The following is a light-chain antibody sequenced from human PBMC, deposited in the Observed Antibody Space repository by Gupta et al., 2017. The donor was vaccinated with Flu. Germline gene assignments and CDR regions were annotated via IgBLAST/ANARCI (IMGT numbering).Light chain of an antibody. J-gene: IGKJ2*01. CDR1: QSISSDY. CDR2: GAS. CDR3: QQYGRSPLYT. V-gene: IGKV3-20*01. Sequence: TLSLSPGDTATLSCRASQSISSDYLAWYQQKPGQAPRLLIYGASTRDTGIPDRFSGSRSGTDFTLTISRLEPEDFAVFYCQQYGRSPLYTFGQGTKLEIK.